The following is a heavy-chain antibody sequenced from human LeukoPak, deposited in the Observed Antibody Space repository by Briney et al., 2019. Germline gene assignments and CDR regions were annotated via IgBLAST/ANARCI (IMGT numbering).Heavy chain of an antibody. J-gene: IGHJ4*02. Sequence: GGSLRLSCAASGFTFSSYAMHWVRQAPGKGLEWVAVISYDGSNKYYADSVKGRFTISRDNSKNTLYLQMNSLRAEDTAVYYCAKGPSMDPLWGQGTLVTVSS. CDR1: GFTFSSYA. CDR3: AKGPSMDPL. D-gene: IGHD2/OR15-2a*01. CDR2: ISYDGSNK. V-gene: IGHV3-30*04.